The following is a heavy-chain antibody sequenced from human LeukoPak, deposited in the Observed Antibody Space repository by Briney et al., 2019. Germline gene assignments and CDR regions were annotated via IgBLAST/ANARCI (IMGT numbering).Heavy chain of an antibody. D-gene: IGHD6-13*01. J-gene: IGHJ4*02. CDR3: ARAVGKAAGTLGY. Sequence: GGSLRLSCAASGFTVSSNYMSWVRQAPGKGLEWVSVIYSGGSTYYADSVKGRFTISTDNSKNTLYLQMNSLRAEDTAVYYCARAVGKAAGTLGYWGQGTLVTVAS. CDR1: GFTVSSNY. CDR2: IYSGGST. V-gene: IGHV3-53*01.